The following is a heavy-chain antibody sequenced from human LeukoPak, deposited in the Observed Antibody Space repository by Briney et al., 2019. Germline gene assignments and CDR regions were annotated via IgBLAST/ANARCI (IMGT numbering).Heavy chain of an antibody. J-gene: IGHJ4*02. V-gene: IGHV1-46*01. CDR2: INPSGGST. D-gene: IGHD3-3*01. CDR1: GYTLTIYY. Sequence: ASLKVSCKASGYTLTIYYMHWMRQAPGQGLEWMGIINPSGGSTNYAQKFQGRVTLTRDTSTSTVYMELSSLTSEDTAVYYCARGGGGDRLDYWGQGTLVTVSS. CDR3: ARGGGGDRLDY.